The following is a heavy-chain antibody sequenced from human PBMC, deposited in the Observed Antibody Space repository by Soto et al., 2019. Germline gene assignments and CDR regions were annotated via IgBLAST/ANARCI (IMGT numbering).Heavy chain of an antibody. J-gene: IGHJ3*02. Sequence: GGSLRLSCAASGFTFRSYAMSWVRQAPGKGLECVGRIKSKTDGGTTDYAAPVKGRLTISRDDSKNTLYLQMNSLKTEDTAVYYCTTDNSPGDYGVSDAFDIWGQGTMVTVSS. CDR1: GFTFRSYA. V-gene: IGHV3-15*01. CDR2: IKSKTDGGTT. D-gene: IGHD4-17*01. CDR3: TTDNSPGDYGVSDAFDI.